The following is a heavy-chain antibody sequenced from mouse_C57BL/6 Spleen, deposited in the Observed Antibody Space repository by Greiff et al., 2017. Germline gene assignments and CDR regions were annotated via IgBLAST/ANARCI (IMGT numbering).Heavy chain of an antibody. J-gene: IGHJ2*01. CDR1: GYTFTSYW. Sequence: QVQLQQPGAELVKPGASVKLSCKASGYTFTSYWMQWVKQRPGQGLEWIGEIDPSDSYTNYNQKFKGKATLTVDTSSSTAYMQLSSLTSEDSAVYYCAREGDYYGSSLRNFDYWGLGTTLTVSS. D-gene: IGHD1-1*01. CDR2: IDPSDSYT. V-gene: IGHV1-50*01. CDR3: AREGDYYGSSLRNFDY.